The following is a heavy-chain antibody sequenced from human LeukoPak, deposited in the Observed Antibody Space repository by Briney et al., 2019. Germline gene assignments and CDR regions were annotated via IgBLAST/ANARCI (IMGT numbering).Heavy chain of an antibody. CDR3: ARTSLPHDSSGYYSP. D-gene: IGHD3-22*01. V-gene: IGHV3-48*04. CDR1: GFTFNTYC. CDR2: IYPSGTTV. J-gene: IGHJ5*02. Sequence: GGSLRLSCAASGFTFNTYCMHWVRQAPGRGLEWVSSIYPSGTTVYYSDSVKGRFIISRDNTRDSLFLQMNSLRAEDTAVYYCARTSLPHDSSGYYSPWGQGVLVTVS.